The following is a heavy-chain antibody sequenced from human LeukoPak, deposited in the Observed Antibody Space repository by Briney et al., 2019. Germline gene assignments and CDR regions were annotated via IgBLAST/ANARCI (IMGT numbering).Heavy chain of an antibody. Sequence: PGGSLRLSCAASGFTFSSYAMSWVRQAPGKGLEWVSAISGSGGSTYYADSVEGRFTISRDNSKNTLYLQMNSLRAEDTAVYYCAKGMVRGVIIPGWFDPWGQGTLVTVSS. D-gene: IGHD3-10*01. V-gene: IGHV3-23*01. J-gene: IGHJ5*02. CDR1: GFTFSSYA. CDR2: ISGSGGST. CDR3: AKGMVRGVIIPGWFDP.